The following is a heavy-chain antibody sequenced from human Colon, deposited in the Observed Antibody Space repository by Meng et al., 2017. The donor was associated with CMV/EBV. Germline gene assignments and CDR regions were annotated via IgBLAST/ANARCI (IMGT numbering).Heavy chain of an antibody. D-gene: IGHD4-17*01. CDR3: AKTVTTNYYYGMDV. CDR2: IRYDGSDK. Sequence: GGSLRLSCAASRFTFSSFGMHWVRQAPGKGLEWVAFIRYDGSDKYYVDSVKGRFTISRDNSKNTLYLQMNSLRAEDTAVYYCAKTVTTNYYYGMDVWGQGTTVTVSS. CDR1: RFTFSSFG. J-gene: IGHJ6*02. V-gene: IGHV3-30*02.